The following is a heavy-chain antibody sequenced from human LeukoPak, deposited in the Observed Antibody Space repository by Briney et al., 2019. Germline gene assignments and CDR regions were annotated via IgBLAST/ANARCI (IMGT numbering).Heavy chain of an antibody. J-gene: IGHJ3*02. Sequence: PSETLSLTCAVYGGSFSGYYWSWIRQPAGKGLEWIGRIYISGSTNYNPSLKSRVTMSIDTSKNQFSLKLSSVTAADTAVYYCARGPGGVTGEAFDIWGQGTMVTVSS. CDR1: GGSFSGYY. V-gene: IGHV4-59*10. CDR2: IYISGST. CDR3: ARGPGGVTGEAFDI. D-gene: IGHD3-16*01.